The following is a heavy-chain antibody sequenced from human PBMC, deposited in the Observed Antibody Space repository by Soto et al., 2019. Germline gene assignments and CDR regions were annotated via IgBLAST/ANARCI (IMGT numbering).Heavy chain of an antibody. Sequence: SETLSLTCAVYGGSFSGYYWSWIRQPPGKGLEWIGEINHSGSTNYNPSLKSRVTISVDTSKNQFSLKLSSVTAADTAVYYCARIMVRGVIPVFDYWGQGTLVTVSS. V-gene: IGHV4-34*01. J-gene: IGHJ4*02. CDR3: ARIMVRGVIPVFDY. CDR2: INHSGST. CDR1: GGSFSGYY. D-gene: IGHD3-10*01.